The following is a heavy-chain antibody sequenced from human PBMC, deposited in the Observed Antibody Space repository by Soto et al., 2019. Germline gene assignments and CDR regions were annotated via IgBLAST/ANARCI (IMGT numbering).Heavy chain of an antibody. Sequence: GGSLRLSCAASGFTFSSYGMHWVRQAPGKGLEWVAVIWYDGSNKYYADSVKGRFTISRDNSKNTLYLQMNSLRAEDTAVYYCARDLFYGSYYYYYGMDVWGQGTTGTVSS. CDR3: ARDLFYGSYYYYYGMDV. CDR1: GFTFSSYG. V-gene: IGHV3-33*01. J-gene: IGHJ6*02. D-gene: IGHD3-10*01. CDR2: IWYDGSNK.